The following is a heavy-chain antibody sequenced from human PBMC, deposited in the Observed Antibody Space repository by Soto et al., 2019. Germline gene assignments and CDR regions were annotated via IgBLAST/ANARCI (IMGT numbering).Heavy chain of an antibody. CDR2: IYYSGST. J-gene: IGHJ6*02. D-gene: IGHD3-3*01. V-gene: IGHV4-59*01. CDR1: GSSISSYY. CDR3: ARGGQAIFGVVTADDYYYHGMDV. Sequence: SETLSLTCTVSGSSISSYYWTWSRQPPGKGLEWIGYIYYSGSTNYNPSLKSRVTISVDTSKNQFSLKLSSVTAADTAVYYCARGGQAIFGVVTADDYYYHGMDVWGQGTTVTVSS.